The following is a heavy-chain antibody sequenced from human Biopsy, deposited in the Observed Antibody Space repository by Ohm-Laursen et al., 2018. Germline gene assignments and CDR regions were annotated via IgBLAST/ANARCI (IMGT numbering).Heavy chain of an antibody. V-gene: IGHV1-18*01. Sequence: ASVKVSCKASGYTFINYGFSWVRQAPGQGLEWMGWINPYNGDTNYAQKLQGRVTMTTDTSTSTAYMELRSLRSDDTAVYYCTRGYQPTIITIHYYYYGMDVWGQGTTVTVSS. D-gene: IGHD2-2*01. CDR3: TRGYQPTIITIHYYYYGMDV. J-gene: IGHJ6*02. CDR2: INPYNGDT. CDR1: GYTFINYG.